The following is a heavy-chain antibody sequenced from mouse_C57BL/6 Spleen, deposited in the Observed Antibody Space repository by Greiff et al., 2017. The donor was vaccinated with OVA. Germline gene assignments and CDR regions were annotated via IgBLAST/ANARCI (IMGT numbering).Heavy chain of an antibody. D-gene: IGHD2-1*01. V-gene: IGHV1-76*01. Sequence: VQLQQSGAELVRPGASVKLSCKASGYTFTDYYINWVKQRPGQGLEWIARIYPGSGNTYYNEKFKGKATLTAEKSSSTAYMQLSSLTSEDSAVYFCARVGYGNAMDYWGQGTSVTVSS. CDR3: ARVGYGNAMDY. CDR1: GYTFTDYY. J-gene: IGHJ4*01. CDR2: IYPGSGNT.